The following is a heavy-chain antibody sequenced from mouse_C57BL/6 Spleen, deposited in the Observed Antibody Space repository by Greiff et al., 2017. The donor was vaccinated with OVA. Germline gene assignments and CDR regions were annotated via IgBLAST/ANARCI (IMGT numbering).Heavy chain of an antibody. V-gene: IGHV5-4*01. J-gene: IGHJ1*03. CDR1: GFTFSSYA. CDR3: ARDRAYYSNWYCDV. CDR2: ISDGGSYT. Sequence: EVKLVESGGGLVKPGGSLKLSCAASGFTFSSYAMSWVRQTPEKRLEWVATISDGGSYTYYPDNVKGRFTISRDNAKNNLYLQMSHLKSEDTAMYYCARDRAYYSNWYCDVWGTGTTVTVSS. D-gene: IGHD2-12*01.